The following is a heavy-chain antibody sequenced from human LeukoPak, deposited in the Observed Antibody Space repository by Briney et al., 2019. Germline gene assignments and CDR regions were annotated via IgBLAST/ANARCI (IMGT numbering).Heavy chain of an antibody. J-gene: IGHJ4*02. CDR2: IYYSGST. Sequence: PSEALSLTCTVSGGSISGSSYYWGWIRQPPGKGLEWIGSIYYSGSTYYNPSLKIRVTISVDTSKNQFSLKLSSVTAADTAVYYCASSDFSFGSGSPPYYFDYWGQGTLVTVSS. D-gene: IGHD3-10*01. V-gene: IGHV4-39*01. CDR1: GGSISGSSYY. CDR3: ASSDFSFGSGSPPYYFDY.